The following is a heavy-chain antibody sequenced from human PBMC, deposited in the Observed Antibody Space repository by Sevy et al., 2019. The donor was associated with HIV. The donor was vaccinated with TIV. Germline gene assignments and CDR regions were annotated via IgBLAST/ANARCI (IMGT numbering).Heavy chain of an antibody. J-gene: IGHJ4*02. CDR3: ATGGYYFDY. D-gene: IGHD6-13*01. CDR1: GFTFSNAW. CDR2: IKSKPDGGTT. V-gene: IGHV3-15*01. Sequence: GGSLRLSCAASGFTFSNAWMNWVRQAPGKGLEWVGRIKSKPDGGTTDYAAPVKGRFTISRDDSRGTVYLQMNGLKTDDTAVFYCATGGYYFDYWGQGTPVTVSS.